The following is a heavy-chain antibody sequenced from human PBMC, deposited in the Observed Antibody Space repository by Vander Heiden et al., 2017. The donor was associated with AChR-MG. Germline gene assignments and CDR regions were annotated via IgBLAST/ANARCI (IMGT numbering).Heavy chain of an antibody. V-gene: IGHV4-39*01. CDR2: IHYSGST. CDR3: ARWGHYYDNSGHYHNDGFDI. J-gene: IGHJ3*02. D-gene: IGHD3-22*01. CDR1: GGSISSSTYY. Sequence: QLQLQESGPGLVKPSETLSLTCTVSGGSISSSTYYWAWIRQPPGKGLEWIGTIHYSGSTYYTPSLKGRVTISVDTSKNQFSLKLTSVTAADTAFYHCARWGHYYDNSGHYHNDGFDIWGHGTMVAVSS.